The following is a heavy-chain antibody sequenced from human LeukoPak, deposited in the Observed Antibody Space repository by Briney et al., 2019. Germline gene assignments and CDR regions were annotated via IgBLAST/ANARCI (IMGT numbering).Heavy chain of an antibody. D-gene: IGHD3-22*01. V-gene: IGHV3-53*01. Sequence: GGSLRLSCAASGFTVSSNYMSWVRQAPGRGLERVSVIYSGGSTYYADSVKGRFTISRDNSKNTLYLQMNSLRAEDTAVYYCARDRRDSSGYYPFDYWGQGTPVTVSS. CDR3: ARDRRDSSGYYPFDY. CDR1: GFTVSSNY. J-gene: IGHJ4*02. CDR2: IYSGGST.